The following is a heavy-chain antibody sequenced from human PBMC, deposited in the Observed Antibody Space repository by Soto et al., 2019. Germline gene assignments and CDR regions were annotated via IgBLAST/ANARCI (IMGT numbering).Heavy chain of an antibody. D-gene: IGHD3-22*01. V-gene: IGHV3-48*04. J-gene: IGHJ4*02. Sequence: GGSLRLSCAASGFTFSSYSMNWVRQAPGKGLEWVSYISSSSSTIYYADSVKGRFTISRDNAKNSLYLQMNSLRAEDTAVYYCARDYVDSSGYYCNFDYWGQGTLVTVSS. CDR3: ARDYVDSSGYYCNFDY. CDR1: GFTFSSYS. CDR2: ISSSSSTI.